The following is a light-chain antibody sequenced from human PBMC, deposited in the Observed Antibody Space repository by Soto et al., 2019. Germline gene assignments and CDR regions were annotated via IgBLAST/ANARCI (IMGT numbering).Light chain of an antibody. Sequence: QAVLTQPPSASGSPGQRVTISCSGSSSNIGSNTVNWYQQLQGTAPKLLIYSNNQQPSGVPDRFSGSKSGTAASLAISGLQSEDEADYYCAAWDDSLNGPVFGGGTKLTVL. CDR2: SNN. J-gene: IGLJ2*01. CDR1: SSNIGSNT. CDR3: AAWDDSLNGPV. V-gene: IGLV1-44*01.